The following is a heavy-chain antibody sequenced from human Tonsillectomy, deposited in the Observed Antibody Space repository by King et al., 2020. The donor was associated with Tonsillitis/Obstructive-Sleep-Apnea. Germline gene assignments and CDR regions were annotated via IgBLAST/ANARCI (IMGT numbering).Heavy chain of an antibody. D-gene: IGHD3-10*01. Sequence: QVQLPQWGAGLLKPSETLSLTCAVYGGSFSGYYWSWIRQPPGKGLEWIGEINHSGSTNYNPSLKSRVTISVDTSKNQFSLKLSSVTAADTAVYYCARGRVRPPGSGWFDPWGQGTLVTVSS. CDR3: ARGRVRPPGSGWFDP. CDR2: INHSGST. CDR1: GGSFSGYY. V-gene: IGHV4-34*01. J-gene: IGHJ5*02.